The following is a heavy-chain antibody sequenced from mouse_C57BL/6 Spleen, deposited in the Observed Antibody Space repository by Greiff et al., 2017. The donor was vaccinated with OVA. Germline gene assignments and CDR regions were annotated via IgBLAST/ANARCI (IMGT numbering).Heavy chain of an antibody. CDR2: IFPGSGST. V-gene: IGHV1-75*01. CDR3: ARSGYDYEDFDY. D-gene: IGHD2-4*01. Sequence: VKLMESGPELVKPGASVKISCKASGYTFTDYYINWVKQRPGQGLEWIGWIFPGSGSTYYNEKFKGKATLTVDKSSSTAYMLLSSLTSEDSAVYFCARSGYDYEDFDYWGQGTTLTVSS. J-gene: IGHJ2*01. CDR1: GYTFTDYY.